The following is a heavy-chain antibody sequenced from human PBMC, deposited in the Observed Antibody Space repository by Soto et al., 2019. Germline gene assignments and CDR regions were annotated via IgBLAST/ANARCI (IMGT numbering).Heavy chain of an antibody. CDR2: ISYDGSNK. D-gene: IGHD5-12*01. CDR3: AKGGWLQSFSDCGMDG. V-gene: IGHV3-30*18. Sequence: PGGSLRLSCASSGFTFSSYGLHWVLQAPGKGLEWLAVISYDGSNKCYADAVKGRFTISRDNSKKMLYLQMNSLRAEDTAVYYCAKGGWLQSFSDCGMDGWGQGATVTVSS. J-gene: IGHJ6*02. CDR1: GFTFSSYG.